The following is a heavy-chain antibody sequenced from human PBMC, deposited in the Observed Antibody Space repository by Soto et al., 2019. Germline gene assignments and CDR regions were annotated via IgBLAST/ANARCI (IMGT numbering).Heavy chain of an antibody. D-gene: IGHD2-21*02. CDR3: ARDLWGYCGTDCYPLDV. J-gene: IGHJ6*02. CDR1: GGSINNGNYY. V-gene: IGHV4-30-4*02. CDR2: IYYSGST. Sequence: SETLSLTCTVSGGSINNGNYYWSWIRQPPEKGLEWIGYIYYSGSTYYNPSLKSRVTISVDTSKNQFSLKLNSVTAADTAVYYCARDLWGYCGTDCYPLDVWGQGTTVTVSS.